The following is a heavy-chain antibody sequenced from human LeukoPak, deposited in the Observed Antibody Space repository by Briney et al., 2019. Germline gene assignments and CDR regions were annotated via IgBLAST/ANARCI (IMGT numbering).Heavy chain of an antibody. V-gene: IGHV3-53*01. Sequence: PGGSLRLSCAASGFTVSSNYMSWVRQAPGKGLEWVSVIYTGGSTYYADSVKGRFTISRDNSKNTLYLQMNSLRAEDTAVYYCAGHNRNWQFDYRGQGTLVTVSS. J-gene: IGHJ4*02. CDR1: GFTVSSNY. CDR3: AGHNRNWQFDY. CDR2: IYTGGST. D-gene: IGHD1-14*01.